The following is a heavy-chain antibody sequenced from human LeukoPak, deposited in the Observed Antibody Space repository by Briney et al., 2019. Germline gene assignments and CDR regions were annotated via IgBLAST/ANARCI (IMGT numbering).Heavy chain of an antibody. J-gene: IGHJ4*02. CDR2: INHSGST. CDR1: GGSFSGYY. CDR3: ARVLRYYFDY. V-gene: IGHV4-34*01. Sequence: SETLSLTCAVYGGSFSGYYWSWIRQPPGKGLEWIGEINHSGSTNYNPSLKSRVTISVDTSKNQLSLKLSSVTAADTAVYYCARVLRYYFDYWGQGTLVTVSS.